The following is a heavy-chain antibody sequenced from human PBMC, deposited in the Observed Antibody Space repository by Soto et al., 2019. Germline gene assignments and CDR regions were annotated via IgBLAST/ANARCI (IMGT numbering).Heavy chain of an antibody. Sequence: VAVISYDGSNKYYADSVKGRFTISRDNSKNTLYLQMNSLRAEDTAVYFCARFTHSSTGYTRSSYFDSWGQGTLVTVSS. J-gene: IGHJ4*02. CDR2: ISYDGSNK. V-gene: IGHV3-30*07. CDR3: ARFTHSSTGYTRSSYFDS. D-gene: IGHD6-6*01.